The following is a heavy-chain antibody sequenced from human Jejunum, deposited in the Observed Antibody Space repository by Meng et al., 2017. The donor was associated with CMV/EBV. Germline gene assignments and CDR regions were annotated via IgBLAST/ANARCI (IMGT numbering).Heavy chain of an antibody. D-gene: IGHD3-22*01. Sequence: SIIGNYLRSIPQSPGKRLEWIGYVSYPGATKNPSLQSRVSTSMDTSKNPFSLKLKSLTVADTAVYYCARDRHYNDMSGYYRYFDYWGQGMLVTVSS. CDR2: VSYPGAT. J-gene: IGHJ4*02. CDR3: ARDRHYNDMSGYYRYFDY. CDR1: SIIGNY. V-gene: IGHV4-59*01.